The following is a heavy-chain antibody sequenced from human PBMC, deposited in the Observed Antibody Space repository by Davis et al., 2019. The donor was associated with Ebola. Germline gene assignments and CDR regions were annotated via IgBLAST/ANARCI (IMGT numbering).Heavy chain of an antibody. CDR2: IIPISGIP. CDR3: ARDIVLMDTAMGIFDY. Sequence: SVKVSCKASGGAFSSYIVSWVRQAPGQGLEWMGGIIPISGIPSYAQKFQGRVTISADDSTSTVYMELTSLRSEDTAVYYCARDIVLMDTAMGIFDYWGQGTLVTVSS. D-gene: IGHD5-18*01. CDR1: GGAFSSYI. V-gene: IGHV1-69*13. J-gene: IGHJ4*02.